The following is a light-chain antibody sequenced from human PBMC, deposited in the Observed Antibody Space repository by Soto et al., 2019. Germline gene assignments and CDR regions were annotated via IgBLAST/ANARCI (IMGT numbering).Light chain of an antibody. CDR1: QSVSSN. CDR3: HQRYNWPRVT. CDR2: GAS. J-gene: IGKJ5*01. Sequence: EIVITQSPATLSVSPGERATLSCRASQSVSSNLAWYQQKPGQAPRLLIYGASIRANGIPDRFSGSGSGTEFTLTITSLEPEDFAVYFCHQRYNWPRVTFGQGTRLEIK. V-gene: IGKV3-15*01.